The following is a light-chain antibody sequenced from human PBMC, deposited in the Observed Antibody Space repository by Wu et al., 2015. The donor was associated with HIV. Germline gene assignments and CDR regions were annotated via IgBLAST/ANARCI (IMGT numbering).Light chain of an antibody. CDR3: QQFKSRPFT. J-gene: IGKJ4*01. V-gene: IGKV3-15*01. Sequence: DIVMTQSPATLSVSPGESVTLSCRASHNVYSNLAWYQHKPGQSPRLLIHDASTRARGVSARFRGSGSGTAFTLTIDNLQPEDFTSYYCQQFKSRPFTFSGG. CDR1: HNVYSN. CDR2: DAS.